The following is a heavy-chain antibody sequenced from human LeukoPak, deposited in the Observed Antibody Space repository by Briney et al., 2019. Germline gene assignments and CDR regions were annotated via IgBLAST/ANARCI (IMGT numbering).Heavy chain of an antibody. Sequence: GGSLRLSCAASGFTFSSYSMNWVRQAPGKGLEWVSSISSSSSYIYYADSVKGRFTISRDNSKNTLYLQMNSLRAEDTAVYYCARIVVVVVVAATHGVFDYWGQGTLVTVSS. D-gene: IGHD2-15*01. V-gene: IGHV3-21*04. CDR3: ARIVVVVVVAATHGVFDY. CDR2: ISSSSSYI. J-gene: IGHJ4*02. CDR1: GFTFSSYS.